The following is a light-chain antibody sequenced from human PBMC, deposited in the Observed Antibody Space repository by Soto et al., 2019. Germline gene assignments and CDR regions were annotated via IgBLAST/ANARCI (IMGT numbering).Light chain of an antibody. J-gene: IGKJ2*01. CDR3: MQDLQTPYT. CDR1: QSLLHSSGYNY. Sequence: EIVMTQSPLSLPVTPGEPASISCRSSQSLLHSSGYNYLHWYLQKPGQSLQLLIYLVSTRASGVPDRFSGSGSGIDFTLKISRVEAEDVGVYYCMQDLQTPYTFGQGTKLEIK. CDR2: LVS. V-gene: IGKV2-28*01.